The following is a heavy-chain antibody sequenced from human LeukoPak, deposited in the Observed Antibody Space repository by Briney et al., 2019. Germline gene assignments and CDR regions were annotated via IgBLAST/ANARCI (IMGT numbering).Heavy chain of an antibody. Sequence: ASQTLSLTCTVSGDSISSGDYYWSWLRQPAGKGLEWIGRISSSGSTNYNPSLKSRVTISVDTSKNQFSLKLSSVTAADTAAYFCARGPYSYDSSGAFDIWGQGTMVTVSS. J-gene: IGHJ3*02. CDR2: ISSSGST. D-gene: IGHD3-22*01. CDR3: ARGPYSYDSSGAFDI. V-gene: IGHV4-61*02. CDR1: GDSISSGDYY.